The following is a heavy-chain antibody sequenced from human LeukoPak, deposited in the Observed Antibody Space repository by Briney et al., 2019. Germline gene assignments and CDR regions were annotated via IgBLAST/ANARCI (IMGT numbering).Heavy chain of an antibody. V-gene: IGHV5-51*01. CDR1: GYSFTNYW. CDR3: ARQKHDVLTGYHPTFYYYHAMDV. CDR2: IYPGDSDT. D-gene: IGHD3-9*01. J-gene: IGHJ6*02. Sequence: GESLKISCKGSGYSFTNYWIGWVRQMPGKGLEWMGIIYPGDSDTRYSPSFQGQVTISVDKSISTAYLQWSSLKAPDTAMYYCARQKHDVLTGYHPTFYYYHAMDVWGQGTTVTVSS.